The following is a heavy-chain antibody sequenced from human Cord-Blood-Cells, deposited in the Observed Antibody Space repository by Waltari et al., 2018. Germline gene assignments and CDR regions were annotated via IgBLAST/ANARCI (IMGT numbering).Heavy chain of an antibody. CDR3: ARGLPSIAAAYYFDY. V-gene: IGHV1-69*01. CDR1: GGTFSSYA. D-gene: IGHD6-6*01. CDR2: IIPIFGTA. J-gene: IGHJ4*02. Sequence: QVQLVQSGAEVKKPGSSVKVSCKASGGTFSSYAISLVRQAPGQGLEWMGGIIPIFGTANYAQKFQCRVTITADESTSTAYMELSSLRSEDTAVYYCARGLPSIAAAYYFDYWGQGTLVTVSS.